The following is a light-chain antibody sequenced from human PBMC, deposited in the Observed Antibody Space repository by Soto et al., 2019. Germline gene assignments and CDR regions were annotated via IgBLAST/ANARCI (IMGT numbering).Light chain of an antibody. J-gene: IGLJ3*02. CDR1: SSNIGAGHD. CDR2: GNN. CDR3: QSYDSSLSGSV. Sequence: QSVLTQPPSVSGVPGQRVTISCTGSSSNIGAGHDVHWYQHLPGTAPKLLIYGNNNRPSGVPDRFSGSKSATSASLAITGLQAEDEADYYCQSYDSSLSGSVFGGGTKVTVL. V-gene: IGLV1-40*01.